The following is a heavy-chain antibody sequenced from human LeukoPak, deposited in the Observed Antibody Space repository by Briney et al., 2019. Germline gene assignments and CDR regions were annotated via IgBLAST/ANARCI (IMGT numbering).Heavy chain of an antibody. V-gene: IGHV1-24*01. D-gene: IGHD6-19*01. CDR2: LDSEDGET. CDR1: GYTLTELS. Sequence: GASVKVSCKVSGYTLTELSIHWVRQAPGKGLEWMGGLDSEDGETTYAQKFQGRVTMTEDTSIGTAFMELSSLRSEDTAVYYCVVKTTPVAGTRGGFRPDPLGSWFDPWGQGTLVTVSS. CDR3: VVKTTPVAGTRGGFRPDPLGSWFDP. J-gene: IGHJ5*02.